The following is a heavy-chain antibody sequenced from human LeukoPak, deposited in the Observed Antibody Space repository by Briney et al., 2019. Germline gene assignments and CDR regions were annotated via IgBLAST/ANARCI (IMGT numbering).Heavy chain of an antibody. CDR1: GFTVSSNY. Sequence: GGSLRLSCAASGFTVSSNYMSWVRQAPGKGLEWVSVIYSGGSTYYADSVKGRFTISRDNAKNSLFLQMNSLRAEDTAVYFCAGGGDRHYSVGSGYCPHYWGQGTLVTVSS. CDR3: AGGGDRHYSVGSGYCPHY. J-gene: IGHJ4*02. V-gene: IGHV3-53*01. D-gene: IGHD3-22*01. CDR2: IYSGGST.